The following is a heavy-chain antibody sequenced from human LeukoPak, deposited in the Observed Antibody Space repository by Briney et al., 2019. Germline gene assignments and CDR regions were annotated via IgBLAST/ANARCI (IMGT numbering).Heavy chain of an antibody. J-gene: IGHJ4*02. CDR3: TRVGYIDEGIDY. CDR1: GFIFKDYW. CDR2: IKQDGSGK. V-gene: IGHV3-7*04. Sequence: PGGSLRLSCAASGFIFKDYWMIWVRQAPGKGLEWVANIKQDGSGKYYVDSVRGRFTISRDNAKNSVYLQMDTLRVEDTAIYYCTRVGYIDEGIDYWGQGTLVTVSS. D-gene: IGHD5-24*01.